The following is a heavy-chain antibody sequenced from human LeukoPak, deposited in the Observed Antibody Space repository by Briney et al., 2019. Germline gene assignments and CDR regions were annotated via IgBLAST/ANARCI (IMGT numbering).Heavy chain of an antibody. CDR3: AKDPTGTIVGAVDY. D-gene: IGHD1-26*01. CDR1: GFTFSSYA. Sequence: QTGGSLRLSCAASGFTFSSYAMSWVRQAPGKGLEWVSAISGSGGSTYYADSVKGRFTISRDNSKNTLYLQMNSLRAEDTAVYYCAKDPTGTIVGAVDYWGQGTLVTVSP. CDR2: ISGSGGST. J-gene: IGHJ4*02. V-gene: IGHV3-23*01.